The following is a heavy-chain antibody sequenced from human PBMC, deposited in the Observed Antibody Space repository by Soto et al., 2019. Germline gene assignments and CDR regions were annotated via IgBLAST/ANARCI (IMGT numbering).Heavy chain of an antibody. J-gene: IGHJ4*02. CDR2: INPNSGGT. V-gene: IGHV1-2*04. CDR3: ARSVIAVAGTADYFDY. Sequence: ASVKVSCKASGYTFTGYYMHWVRQAPGQGLERMGWINPNSGGTNYAQKFQGWVTMTRDTSISTAYMELSRLRSDDTAVYYCARSVIAVAGTADYFDYWGQGTLVTVSS. D-gene: IGHD6-19*01. CDR1: GYTFTGYY.